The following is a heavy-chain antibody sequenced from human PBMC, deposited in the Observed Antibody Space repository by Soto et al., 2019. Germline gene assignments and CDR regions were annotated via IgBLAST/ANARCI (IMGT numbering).Heavy chain of an antibody. J-gene: IGHJ6*02. CDR1: GYTFSRSG. Sequence: QVQLVQSGAEVEKPGASVKVSCKASGYTFSRSGISWVRQAPGQGLEWMGWINGYNGNTNYNQKMQGRINMTTDTATSTADMELRSLRSDDTAGYYGARMGDVPDYYYGMDVWGQGTTVIVSS. V-gene: IGHV1-18*01. CDR3: ARMGDVPDYYYGMDV. D-gene: IGHD3-16*01. CDR2: INGYNGNT.